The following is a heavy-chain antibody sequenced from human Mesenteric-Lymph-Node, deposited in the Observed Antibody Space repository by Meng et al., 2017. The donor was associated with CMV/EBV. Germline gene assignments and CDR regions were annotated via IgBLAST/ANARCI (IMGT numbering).Heavy chain of an antibody. CDR3: SKRQVLRNADIAVVPPANRFEY. J-gene: IGHJ4*02. D-gene: IGHD2-2*01. Sequence: GESLKISCAASRFTFSSYDMHWLRKAPGKGLEWVAVVSHDGGSTDYADSVKGRFTISRDNAKNTLYLQMNSLGGEDTAVYFCSKRQVLRNADIAVVPPANRFEYWGQGTLVTVSS. V-gene: IGHV3-30*18. CDR2: VSHDGGST. CDR1: RFTFSSYD.